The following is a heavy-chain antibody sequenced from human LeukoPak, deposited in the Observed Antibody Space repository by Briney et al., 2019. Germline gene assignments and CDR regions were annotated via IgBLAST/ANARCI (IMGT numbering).Heavy chain of an antibody. CDR2: VAYDGSNK. CDR3: AKDCTNYCGMDV. Sequence: GGSLRLSCAASGFTFNDYGMHWVRQAPGKGLEWMAVVAYDGSNKHYADSVQGRFTISRDNSKNTLYLQMNSLRAEDTAVYYCAKDCTNYCGMDVWGQGTLVTVSS. J-gene: IGHJ6*02. CDR1: GFTFNDYG. V-gene: IGHV3-30*18. D-gene: IGHD2-8*01.